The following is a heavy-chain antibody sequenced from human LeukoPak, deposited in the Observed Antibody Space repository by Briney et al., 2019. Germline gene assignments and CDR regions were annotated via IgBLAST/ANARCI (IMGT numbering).Heavy chain of an antibody. CDR3: AREGGVEMAQSGAFDI. Sequence: PSETLSLTCTVSGGSISSYYWSWIRQPPGKGLEWIGYIYYSGSTNYNPSLKSRVTISVDTSKNQFSLKLSSVTAADTAVYYCAREGGVEMAQSGAFDIWGQGTMVTVSS. D-gene: IGHD5-24*01. J-gene: IGHJ3*02. CDR1: GGSISSYY. CDR2: IYYSGST. V-gene: IGHV4-59*01.